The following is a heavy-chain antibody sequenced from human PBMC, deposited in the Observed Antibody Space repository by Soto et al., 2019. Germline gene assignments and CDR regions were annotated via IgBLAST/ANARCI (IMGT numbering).Heavy chain of an antibody. D-gene: IGHD3-3*01. J-gene: IGHJ3*02. Sequence: SETLSLTCTVSGGSISSSSYYWGWIRQPPGKGLEWIGSIYYSGSTYYNPSLKSRVTISVDTSKNQFSLKLSSVTAADTAVYYCARHVVRFYQDQDYDFWSGYYKPDAFDIWGQGTMVT. CDR2: IYYSGST. CDR1: GGSISSSSYY. V-gene: IGHV4-39*01. CDR3: ARHVVRFYQDQDYDFWSGYYKPDAFDI.